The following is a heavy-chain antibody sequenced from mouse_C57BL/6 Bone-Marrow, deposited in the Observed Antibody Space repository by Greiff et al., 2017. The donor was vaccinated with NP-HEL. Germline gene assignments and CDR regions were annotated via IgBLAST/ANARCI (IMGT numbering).Heavy chain of an antibody. Sequence: VQLQQSGPVLVKPGASVKMSCKASGYTFTDYYMNWVKQSHGKSLEWIGVINPYNGGTSYNQKFKGKATLTVDKSSSTAYMELNSLTSEDSAVYYCARSLYGGSYAMDYWGQGTSVTVSS. V-gene: IGHV1-19*01. CDR3: ARSLYGGSYAMDY. J-gene: IGHJ4*01. CDR1: GYTFTDYY. CDR2: INPYNGGT. D-gene: IGHD1-1*01.